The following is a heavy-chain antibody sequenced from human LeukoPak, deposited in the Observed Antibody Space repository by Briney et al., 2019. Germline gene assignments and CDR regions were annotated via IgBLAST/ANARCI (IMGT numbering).Heavy chain of an antibody. D-gene: IGHD1-26*01. CDR3: AKAPARLMGARASGPFDY. Sequence: GGSLRLSCAASGFTFSSYAMSWVRQAPGKGLEWVSAISGSGGSTYYADSVKGRFTISRDNSKNTLYLQMNSLRAEDTAVYYCAKAPARLMGARASGPFDYWGQGTLVTVSS. J-gene: IGHJ4*02. CDR2: ISGSGGST. CDR1: GFTFSSYA. V-gene: IGHV3-23*01.